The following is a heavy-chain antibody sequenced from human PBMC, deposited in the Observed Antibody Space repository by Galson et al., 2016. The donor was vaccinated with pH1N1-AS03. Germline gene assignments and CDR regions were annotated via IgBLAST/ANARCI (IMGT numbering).Heavy chain of an antibody. D-gene: IGHD6-19*01. J-gene: IGHJ4*02. Sequence: SLRLSCAASGFTFSSYGMHWVRQAPGKGLEWVAVIWYDGSNKYYADSVKGRFTIYRDNSKNTLYLQMNSLRAEDTAVYYCAKPIGHSSGWYFDYWGQGTLVTVSS. CDR1: GFTFSSYG. CDR2: IWYDGSNK. V-gene: IGHV3-33*06. CDR3: AKPIGHSSGWYFDY.